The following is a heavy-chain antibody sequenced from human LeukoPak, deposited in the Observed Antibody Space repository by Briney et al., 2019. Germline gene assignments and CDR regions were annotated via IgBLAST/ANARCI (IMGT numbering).Heavy chain of an antibody. CDR1: GGSISSSNW. CDR2: IYHSGST. V-gene: IGHV4-4*02. J-gene: IGHJ6*02. D-gene: IGHD2-2*01. Sequence: SETLSLTCAVSGGSISSSNWWSWVRQPPGKGLEWIGYIYHSGSTYYNPSLKSRVTISVDRSENQFSLKLSSVTAADTAVYYCARGGIYCSSTSCYPNGMDVWGQGTTVTVSS. CDR3: ARGGIYCSSTSCYPNGMDV.